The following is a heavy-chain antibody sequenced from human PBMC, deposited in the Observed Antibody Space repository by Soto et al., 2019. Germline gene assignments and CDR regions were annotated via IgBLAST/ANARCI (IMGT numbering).Heavy chain of an antibody. Sequence: QLQLQESGPGLVKPSETLSLTCTVSGGSISSSSYYWGWIRQPPGKGLEWIGSIYYSGSTYYNPSLKSRVTISVDTSKNQFSLKLSSVTAADTAVYYCARRNRSIAARVFDYWGQGTLVTASS. CDR3: ARRNRSIAARVFDY. D-gene: IGHD6-6*01. J-gene: IGHJ4*02. CDR1: GGSISSSSYY. V-gene: IGHV4-39*01. CDR2: IYYSGST.